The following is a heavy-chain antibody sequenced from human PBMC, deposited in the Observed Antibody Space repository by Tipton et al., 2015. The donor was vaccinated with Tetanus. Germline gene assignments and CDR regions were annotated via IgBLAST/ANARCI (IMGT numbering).Heavy chain of an antibody. CDR1: GGSFSGSY. CDR3: ARRSGAMAIPFDF. J-gene: IGHJ4*02. CDR2: VHPRGST. V-gene: IGHV4-34*01. Sequence: GLVKPSETLSLTCAVYGGSFSGSYWSWVRQPPGKGLEWIGEVHPRGSTNYNPSLKSRVTISLDTSKTHFYLNLSSVTAADTAVYYCARRSGAMAIPFDFWGQGTLVTVSS. D-gene: IGHD5-18*01.